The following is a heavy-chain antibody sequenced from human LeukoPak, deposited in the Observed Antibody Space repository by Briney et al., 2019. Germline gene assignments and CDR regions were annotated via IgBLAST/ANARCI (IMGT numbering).Heavy chain of an antibody. CDR1: GFTFRSYD. CDR3: ANGRNWNGYDY. J-gene: IGHJ4*02. D-gene: IGHD1-20*01. Sequence: PGRPLRLSCAASGFTFRSYDMHWVRQAPGKGLQWVAVISYDGSNKYHTDSVKGRFTISRDNSKNTLYLQMNSLRAEDTAVYYCANGRNWNGYDYWGQGTLVTVSS. V-gene: IGHV3-30*18. CDR2: ISYDGSNK.